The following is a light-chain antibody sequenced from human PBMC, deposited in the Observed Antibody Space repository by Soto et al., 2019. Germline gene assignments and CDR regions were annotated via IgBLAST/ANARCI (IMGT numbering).Light chain of an antibody. Sequence: DIKMTQSPSTLSASVGDRVTITCRASQNVNKWLAWFQQKPGKVPKLLIFDASTLQTGVPLRFGGSGSGTVFTLTISSLQPEDFATYYCQQYNSYSPWTFGQGTKVDIK. CDR1: QNVNKW. CDR2: DAS. CDR3: QQYNSYSPWT. V-gene: IGKV1-5*01. J-gene: IGKJ1*01.